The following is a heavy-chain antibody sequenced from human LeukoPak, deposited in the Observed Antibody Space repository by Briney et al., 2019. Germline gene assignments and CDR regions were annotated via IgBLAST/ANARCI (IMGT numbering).Heavy chain of an antibody. Sequence: GGPLRLSCAASGFTFSSYGMHWVRQAPGKGLEWVAFIRYDGSNKYYADSVKGRFTISRDNSKNTLYLQMSSLIGEDTAVYSCAKDRQSNTWWDNWFDPWGQGTLVTVSS. CDR3: AKDRQSNTWWDNWFDP. CDR2: IRYDGSNK. D-gene: IGHD6-13*01. V-gene: IGHV3-30*02. CDR1: GFTFSSYG. J-gene: IGHJ5*02.